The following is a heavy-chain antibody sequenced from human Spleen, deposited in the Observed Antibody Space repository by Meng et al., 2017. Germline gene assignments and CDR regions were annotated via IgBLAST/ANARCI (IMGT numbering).Heavy chain of an antibody. CDR1: GYIFTDYY. Sequence: ASVKVSCKASGYIFTDYYMHWVRQAPGQGLEWMGRINPNSGGTNFAQKFQGRVTMTRDTSISTAFMELSSLRSDDTAVYHCARSRDGYNSPFDSWGQGTLVTVSS. J-gene: IGHJ4*02. CDR2: INPNSGGT. V-gene: IGHV1-2*06. CDR3: ARSRDGYNSPFDS. D-gene: IGHD5-24*01.